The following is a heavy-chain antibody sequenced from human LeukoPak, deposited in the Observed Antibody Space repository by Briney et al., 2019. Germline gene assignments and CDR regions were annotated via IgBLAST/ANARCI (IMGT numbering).Heavy chain of an antibody. Sequence: SETLSLTCAVSGGSISSGGYSWSWIRQPPGKGLEWIGYIYHSGSTYYNPSLKSRVTISVDTSKNQFSLKLSSVTAADTAVYYCARQLYDSSGYSDYWGQGTLVTVSS. J-gene: IGHJ4*02. CDR3: ARQLYDSSGYSDY. D-gene: IGHD3-22*01. CDR2: IYHSGST. V-gene: IGHV4-30-2*01. CDR1: GGSISSGGYS.